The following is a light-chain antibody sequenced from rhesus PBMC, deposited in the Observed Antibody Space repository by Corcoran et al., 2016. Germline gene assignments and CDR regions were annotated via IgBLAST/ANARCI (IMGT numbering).Light chain of an antibody. CDR2: GAS. J-gene: IGKJ2*01. Sequence: EIVMTQSPATLSLSPGERATLSCRASQSVSSYLAWYQQKPGQAPRLLLYGASSRATGIPDRFIGSGSGTDFTLTISSLEPEDCAVYYCQETSNLYSFGQGTKVEIK. V-gene: IGKV3-31*02. CDR1: QSVSSY. CDR3: QETSNLYS.